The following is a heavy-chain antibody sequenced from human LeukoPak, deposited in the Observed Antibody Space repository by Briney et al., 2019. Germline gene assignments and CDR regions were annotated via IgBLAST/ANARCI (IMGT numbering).Heavy chain of an antibody. J-gene: IGHJ3*02. CDR3: ARGPYSYDSSGAFDI. V-gene: IGHV4-59*10. D-gene: IGHD3-22*01. Sequence: SETLSLTCAVYGGSFSGYYWSWIRQPAGKGLEWIGRIYTSGSTNYNPSLKSRVTISVDTSKYQFSLKLSSVTAADTAVYFCARGPYSYDSSGAFDIWGQGTMVTVSS. CDR2: IYTSGST. CDR1: GGSFSGYY.